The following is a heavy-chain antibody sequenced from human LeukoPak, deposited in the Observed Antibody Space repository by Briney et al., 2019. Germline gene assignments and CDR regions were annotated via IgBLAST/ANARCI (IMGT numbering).Heavy chain of an antibody. J-gene: IGHJ4*02. V-gene: IGHV4-39*07. D-gene: IGHD1-26*01. Sequence: PSQTLSLTCTVSGGSISSSSYYWGWIRQPPGKGLEWIGSIYYSGSTYYNPSLKSRVTISVDTSKNQFSLKLSSVTAADTAVYYCARVYGSYQMGFDYWGQGTLVTVSS. CDR2: IYYSGST. CDR1: GGSISSSSYY. CDR3: ARVYGSYQMGFDY.